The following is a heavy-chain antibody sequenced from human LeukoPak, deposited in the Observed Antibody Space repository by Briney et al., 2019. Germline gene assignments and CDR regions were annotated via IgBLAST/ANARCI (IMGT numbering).Heavy chain of an antibody. CDR3: ARGTGTFDY. V-gene: IGHV3-7*01. CDR1: GFTFSSYW. Sequence: GGSLRLSCAASGFTFSSYWMSWVRQDPGKGLEWVANIKQDGSEKYYVDSVKGRFTISRDNAKNSVYLQVNSLRVEDTAVYYCARGTGTFDYWGQGTLVTVSS. J-gene: IGHJ4*02. CDR2: IKQDGSEK. D-gene: IGHD3/OR15-3a*01.